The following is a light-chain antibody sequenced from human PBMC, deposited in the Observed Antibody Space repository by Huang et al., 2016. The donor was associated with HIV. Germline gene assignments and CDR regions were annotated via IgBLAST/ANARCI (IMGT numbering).Light chain of an antibody. V-gene: IGKV2-28*01. CDR2: LGS. CDR1: QSLLHSNGYNY. J-gene: IGKJ4*01. CDR3: MQALQTPF. Sequence: DIVMTQSPLSLPVTPGEPASISCRSSQSLLHSNGYNYLDWYLQKPGQPPQLLIYLGSNRASGVPDRFSGSGSGTNFTLKISRVEAEDVGVYYCMQALQTPFFGGGIKVDIK.